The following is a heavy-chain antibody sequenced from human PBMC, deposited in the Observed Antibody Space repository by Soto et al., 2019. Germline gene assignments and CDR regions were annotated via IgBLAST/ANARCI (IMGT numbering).Heavy chain of an antibody. J-gene: IGHJ4*02. CDR3: ARVGFISGSAPAY. D-gene: IGHD6-25*01. Sequence: ASVKVSCKASGYTFTSYAMHWVRQAPGQRLEWMGWINAGNGNTKYSQKFQGRVTITRDTSASTAYMELSSLRSEDTAVYYCARVGFISGSAPAYWGQGTLVTVSS. CDR2: INAGNGNT. V-gene: IGHV1-3*01. CDR1: GYTFTSYA.